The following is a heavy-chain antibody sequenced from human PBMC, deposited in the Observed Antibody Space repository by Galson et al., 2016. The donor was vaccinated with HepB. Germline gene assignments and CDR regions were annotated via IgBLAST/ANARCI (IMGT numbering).Heavy chain of an antibody. CDR3: ARGTVRGGRFYAMDV. J-gene: IGHJ6*02. Sequence: SLRLSCAASRFILSPYSMHWVRQSPGKGLEWVAVISDIGSNKYYADSVKGRFNVSRDNSKNTVYLQMNSLRVEDMALYYCARGTVRGGRFYAMDVWGQGTTVTVSS. D-gene: IGHD3-10*01. CDR2: ISDIGSNK. CDR1: RFILSPYS. V-gene: IGHV3-30*04.